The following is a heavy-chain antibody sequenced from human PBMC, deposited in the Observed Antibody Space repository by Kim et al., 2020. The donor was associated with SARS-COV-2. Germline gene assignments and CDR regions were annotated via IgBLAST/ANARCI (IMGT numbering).Heavy chain of an antibody. V-gene: IGHV3-15*01. CDR1: GFTFSTFA. CDR3: THGLQGPKDG. J-gene: IGHJ6*02. Sequence: GGSLRLSCAASGFTFSTFAMTWVRQAPGKGLEWVRGISSSAHSVSYAYSAPVNGRFYRYKYDSKNSLQLKSRSLASEATYVYYYTHGLQGPKDGWGDGT. CDR2: ISSSAHSVSY.